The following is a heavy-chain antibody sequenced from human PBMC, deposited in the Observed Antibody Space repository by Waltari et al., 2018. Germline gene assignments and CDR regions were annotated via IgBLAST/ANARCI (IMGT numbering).Heavy chain of an antibody. D-gene: IGHD3-10*01. CDR3: ARDNRGSIDY. CDR1: GCSFRHYW. CDR2: IDMDGTPK. Sequence: EVQLVESGGGLVEPGGSLSLSCTASGCSFRHYWMHWVRQAPGRGLESVSLIDMDGTPKFYADSVKGRFTISRDNPRDTLYLQMNSLRPEDTAVYYCARDNRGSIDYWGQGALVTVSS. V-gene: IGHV3-74*01. J-gene: IGHJ4*02.